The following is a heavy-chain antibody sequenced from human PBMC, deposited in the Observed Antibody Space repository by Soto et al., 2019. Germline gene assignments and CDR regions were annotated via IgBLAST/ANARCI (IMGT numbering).Heavy chain of an antibody. D-gene: IGHD2-21*02. J-gene: IGHJ3*02. Sequence: GGSLRLSCAASGFTFSSYAMSWVRQAPGKGLEWVSAISGSGGSTYYADSVKGRFTISRDNSKNTLYLQMNSLRAEDTAVYYCAKEGPNCGGDCYPGDDDAFDIWGQGTMVTVSS. CDR3: AKEGPNCGGDCYPGDDDAFDI. CDR2: ISGSGGST. CDR1: GFTFSSYA. V-gene: IGHV3-23*01.